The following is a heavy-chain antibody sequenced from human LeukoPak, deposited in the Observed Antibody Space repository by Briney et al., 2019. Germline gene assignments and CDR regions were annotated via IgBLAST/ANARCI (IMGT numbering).Heavy chain of an antibody. J-gene: IGHJ4*02. CDR1: GFTFSSYA. CDR3: AKNVWDRSGWLIEY. CDR2: ISGSGGST. Sequence: GGSLRLSCAASGFTFSSYAMSWVRQAPGKGLEWVSAISGSGGSTYYADSVKGRFTISRDNSKNTLFLQMNNLGAEDTAVYYCAKNVWDRSGWLIEYWGQGTRVTVSS. D-gene: IGHD6-19*01. V-gene: IGHV3-23*01.